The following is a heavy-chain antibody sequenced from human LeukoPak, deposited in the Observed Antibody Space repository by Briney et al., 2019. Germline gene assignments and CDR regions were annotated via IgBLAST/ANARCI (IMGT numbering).Heavy chain of an antibody. CDR3: ARSRYNWNDGLDY. Sequence: SVKVSCKASGYTFAYRYLHWVRQAPGQALEWMGWITPFNGNTNYAQKFKDRVTITRDRSMSTAYMELSSLRSEDTAMYYCARSRYNWNDGLDYWGQGTLVTVSS. J-gene: IGHJ4*02. D-gene: IGHD1-20*01. CDR2: ITPFNGNT. V-gene: IGHV1-45*02. CDR1: GYTFAYRY.